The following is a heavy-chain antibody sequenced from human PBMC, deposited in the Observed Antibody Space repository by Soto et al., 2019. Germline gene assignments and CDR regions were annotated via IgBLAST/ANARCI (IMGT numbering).Heavy chain of an antibody. V-gene: IGHV3-21*01. Sequence: CGSLLISCAASAISFSIYSMSWDRQAPGKGLEWVSSISSSSSYIYYADSVKGRFTISRDNAKNSLYLQMNSLRAEDTAVYYCARDLVGSYTFDYWGQGTLVTV. D-gene: IGHD1-26*01. CDR2: ISSSSSYI. CDR3: ARDLVGSYTFDY. J-gene: IGHJ4*02. CDR1: AISFSIYS.